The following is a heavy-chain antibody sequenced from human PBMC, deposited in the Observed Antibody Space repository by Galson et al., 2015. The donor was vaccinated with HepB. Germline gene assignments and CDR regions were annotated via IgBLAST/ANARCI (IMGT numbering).Heavy chain of an antibody. J-gene: IGHJ4*02. CDR1: GYTFTGYH. D-gene: IGHD6-19*01. CDR3: ARGGLRQWLVLDY. CDR2: INPNSGGT. V-gene: IGHV1-2*05. Sequence: SVKVSCKASGYTFTGYHMHWVRQAPGQGLEWMGRINPNSGGTNYAQKFQGRVTMTRDTSISTAYMELSRLRSDDTVVYYCARGGLRQWLVLDYWGQGTLVTVSS.